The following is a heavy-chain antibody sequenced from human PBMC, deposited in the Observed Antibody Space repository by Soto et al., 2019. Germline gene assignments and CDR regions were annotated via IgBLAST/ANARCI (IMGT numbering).Heavy chain of an antibody. Sequence: QIQLVQSGTEVKRSGASVKVSCKTSGYSFTTYGLSWVRQAPGRGLEWVGWISGYNGNTNYAQKFQGTAILTTDTPTTTGYMEIKSLSSDDTAVYYCVRDTYYYHSSGPAPFEYWGQGTQVTVSS. CDR3: VRDTYYYHSSGPAPFEY. V-gene: IGHV1-18*01. CDR2: ISGYNGNT. D-gene: IGHD3-22*01. CDR1: GYSFTTYG. J-gene: IGHJ4*02.